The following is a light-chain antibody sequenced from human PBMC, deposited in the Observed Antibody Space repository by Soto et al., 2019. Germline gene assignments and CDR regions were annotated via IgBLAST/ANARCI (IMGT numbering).Light chain of an antibody. Sequence: DIQMTQSPSTLSASVGDRVTITCRASQSISDWLAWYQQRPGKAPKLLIFKASTLETGVPSRFSGSAFGTEFTLTISSLQPDDIATYYCQQYDNYPWTFGQGTKVEGK. CDR1: QSISDW. CDR2: KAS. CDR3: QQYDNYPWT. J-gene: IGKJ1*01. V-gene: IGKV1-5*03.